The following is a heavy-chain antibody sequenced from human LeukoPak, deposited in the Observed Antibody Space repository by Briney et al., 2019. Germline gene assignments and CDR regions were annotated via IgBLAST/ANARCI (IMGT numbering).Heavy chain of an antibody. V-gene: IGHV3-74*01. CDR3: AREAYGTGNYYSDS. CDR1: GFTFSRYL. Sequence: QPGGSLRLSCAASGFTFSRYLMQWVRQAPGKGLVWVSRIHKDGTSPIYADSVKGRFTISRDNAENTLSLQMNSLRAEDTAVYFCAREAYGTGNYYSDSWGQGILVTVSS. D-gene: IGHD3-10*01. CDR2: IHKDGTSP. J-gene: IGHJ4*02.